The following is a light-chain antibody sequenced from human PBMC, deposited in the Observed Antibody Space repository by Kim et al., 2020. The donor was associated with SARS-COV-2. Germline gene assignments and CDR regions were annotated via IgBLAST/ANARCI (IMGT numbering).Light chain of an antibody. CDR2: SAS. V-gene: IGKV1-12*01. CDR1: RDVGTW. Sequence: DIQMTQSPSSVSASVGDTVTMSCRASRDVGTWLAWYQQRPGKAPKLLIHSASTLQSEVPSRFGGSGSGTDFTLTINNLQPEDFAIYCCQQATSSPITFGQGTRLEIK. J-gene: IGKJ5*01. CDR3: QQATSSPIT.